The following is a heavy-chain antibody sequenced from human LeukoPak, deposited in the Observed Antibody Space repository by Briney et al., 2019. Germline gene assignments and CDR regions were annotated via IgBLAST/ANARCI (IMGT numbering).Heavy chain of an antibody. CDR2: ISSSSFKI. CDR1: EFTFVRYA. V-gene: IGHV3-48*04. D-gene: IGHD6-13*01. Sequence: GGSLRLSCAASEFTFVRYAMNWVRQAPGKGLEWVSYISSSSFKIGYADSVKGRFTISRDNSKNSLYLQMDSLRVEDTAVYYCVRDPSYGSSWYYYMDAWGKGTTVTVSS. J-gene: IGHJ6*03. CDR3: VRDPSYGSSWYYYMDA.